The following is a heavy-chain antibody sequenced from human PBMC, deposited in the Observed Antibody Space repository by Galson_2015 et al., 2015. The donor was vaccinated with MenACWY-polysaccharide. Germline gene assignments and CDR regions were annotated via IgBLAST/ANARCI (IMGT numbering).Heavy chain of an antibody. CDR3: AREPKQLPAPYSYYVFMDV. CDR2: TYYRSKWNN. D-gene: IGHD2-2*01. Sequence: CAISGDSVSSDSAAWNWIRESPSRGLEWLGRTYYRSKWNNDYAVSVKSRITITPDTSNNQVSLQLLSVTPEDTGVYFCAREPKQLPAPYSYYVFMDVWGKGTAVTVSS. V-gene: IGHV6-1*01. J-gene: IGHJ6*03. CDR1: GDSVSSDSAA.